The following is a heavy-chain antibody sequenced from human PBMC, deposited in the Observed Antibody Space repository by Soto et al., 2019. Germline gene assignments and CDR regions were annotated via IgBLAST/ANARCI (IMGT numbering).Heavy chain of an antibody. CDR2: IIPIFGTA. CDR3: AHSYYYDSSGYWPEV. Sequence: GASVKVSCKASGGTFSSYAISWVRQAPGQGLEWMGGIIPIFGTANYAQKFQGRVTIAADESTSTAYMELSSLRSEDTAVYYCAHSYYYDSSGYWPEVWGQGTTVTVSS. D-gene: IGHD3-22*01. V-gene: IGHV1-69*13. CDR1: GGTFSSYA. J-gene: IGHJ6*02.